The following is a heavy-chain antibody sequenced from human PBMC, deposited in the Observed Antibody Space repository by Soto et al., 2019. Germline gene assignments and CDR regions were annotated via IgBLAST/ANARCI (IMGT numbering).Heavy chain of an antibody. CDR2: ISHDGSNK. J-gene: IGHJ6*02. Sequence: QVQLVESGGGVVQPGRSLRLSCAASGFTFSSYGLHWVRQAPGEGLEWVAVISHDGSNKYYAASVRGRFTVSRDNSKNTLYLQMNSLRAEDTAVYYCAKDRGGGVNSWYYGMDVWGQGTTVTVSS. CDR1: GFTFSSYG. D-gene: IGHD1-20*01. CDR3: AKDRGGGVNSWYYGMDV. V-gene: IGHV3-30*18.